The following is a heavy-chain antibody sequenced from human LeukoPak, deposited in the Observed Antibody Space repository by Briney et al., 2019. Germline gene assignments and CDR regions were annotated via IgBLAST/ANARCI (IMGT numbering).Heavy chain of an antibody. CDR3: AKASRKGTAMVWCFSFYYGMDV. CDR1: GFTFSSYA. D-gene: IGHD5-18*01. J-gene: IGHJ6*02. CDR2: ISGSGGSK. Sequence: GGSLRLSCAASGFTFSSYAMSWVRQAPGKGLEWVSAISGSGGSKYYADSVKGRFTISRDNSKNTLYLQMNSLGAQDTAGYYCAKASRKGTAMVWCFSFYYGMDVWGQGTTVTVSS. V-gene: IGHV3-23*01.